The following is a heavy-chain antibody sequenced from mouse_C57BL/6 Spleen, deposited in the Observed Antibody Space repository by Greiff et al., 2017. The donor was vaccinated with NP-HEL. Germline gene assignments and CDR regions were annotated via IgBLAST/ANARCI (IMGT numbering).Heavy chain of an antibody. CDR3: APGTGAMDY. D-gene: IGHD4-1*01. CDR1: GYTFTDYY. V-gene: IGHV1-76*01. J-gene: IGHJ4*01. Sequence: QVQLQQSGAELVRPGASVKLSCKASGYTFTDYYINWVKQRPGQGLEWIARIYPGSGNTYYNEKFKGKATLTAEKSSSTAYMQLSSLTSEDSAVYFCAPGTGAMDYWGQGTSVTVSS. CDR2: IYPGSGNT.